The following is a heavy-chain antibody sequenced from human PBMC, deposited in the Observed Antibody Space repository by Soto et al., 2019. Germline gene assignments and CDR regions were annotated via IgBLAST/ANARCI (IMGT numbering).Heavy chain of an antibody. J-gene: IGHJ3*01. V-gene: IGHV3-53*01. CDR1: GFTFSSND. CDR2: IYSGGST. D-gene: IGHD3-22*01. CDR3: ASRPLLPGAP. Sequence: EVQLVESGGGLIQPGGSLRLSCAASGFTFSSNDMNWVRQAPGKGLEWVSLIYSGGSTYYADSVKGRFTISRDNTKNTLYRHMSSLISEDTSVYYCASRPLLPGAPWGQGTMVTVSS.